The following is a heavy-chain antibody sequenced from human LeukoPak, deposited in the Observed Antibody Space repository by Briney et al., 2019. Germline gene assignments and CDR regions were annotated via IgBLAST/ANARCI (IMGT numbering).Heavy chain of an antibody. J-gene: IGHJ4*02. Sequence: GGSLRLSCAASGFTFSSYWMHWVRQAPGKGLGWVSRINSDGSSITYADSVKGRFTISRDNAKNTLYLQMNSLRVEDTAVYYCAREGRVSGYDFDCWGQGTLVTVSS. CDR2: INSDGSSI. CDR3: AREGRVSGYDFDC. D-gene: IGHD5-12*01. V-gene: IGHV3-74*03. CDR1: GFTFSSYW.